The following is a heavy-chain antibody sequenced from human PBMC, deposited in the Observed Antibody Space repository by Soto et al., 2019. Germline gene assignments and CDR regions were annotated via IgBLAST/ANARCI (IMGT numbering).Heavy chain of an antibody. V-gene: IGHV2-5*02. Sequence: ESGPTLVKPTQTLTLTCTFSGFSLSTSGVGVGWIRQPPGKALEWLAVIYWDDDKRYSPSLNSRLTITKDTSKNQVVLTMTNMDPVDTATYFCAHRRPWSSNWNSGWFDPWGQGTLVTVSS. J-gene: IGHJ5*02. CDR2: IYWDDDK. CDR3: AHRRPWSSNWNSGWFDP. D-gene: IGHD1-20*01. CDR1: GFSLSTSGVG.